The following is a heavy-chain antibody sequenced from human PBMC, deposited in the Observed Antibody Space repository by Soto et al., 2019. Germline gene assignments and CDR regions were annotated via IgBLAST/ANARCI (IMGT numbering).Heavy chain of an antibody. CDR1: GYTFTGYY. CDR3: VRGVDTATDY. D-gene: IGHD5-18*01. V-gene: IGHV1-2*04. J-gene: IGHJ4*02. Sequence: QVQLVQSGAEVKKPGASVKVSCKASGYTFTGYYMHWVRQAPGQGLEWMGWINPNSGGTNYAEQFQGWVTMTRDTSVSTAYMELSRLRSDDTSVYYCVRGVDTATDYWGQGTLVTVSS. CDR2: INPNSGGT.